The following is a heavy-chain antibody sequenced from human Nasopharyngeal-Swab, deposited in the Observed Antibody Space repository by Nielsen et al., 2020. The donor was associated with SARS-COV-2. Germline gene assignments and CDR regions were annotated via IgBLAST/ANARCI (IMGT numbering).Heavy chain of an antibody. CDR3: ARPNTPEDIVVVPAAIAFDI. V-gene: IGHV4-39*01. D-gene: IGHD2-2*01. J-gene: IGHJ3*02. CDR2: IHYSGST. Sequence: VRQMPGKGLEWIGSIHYSGSTYYNPSLKSRVTISVDTSKNQFSLKLSSVTAADTAVYYCARPNTPEDIVVVPAAIAFDIWGQGTMVTVSS.